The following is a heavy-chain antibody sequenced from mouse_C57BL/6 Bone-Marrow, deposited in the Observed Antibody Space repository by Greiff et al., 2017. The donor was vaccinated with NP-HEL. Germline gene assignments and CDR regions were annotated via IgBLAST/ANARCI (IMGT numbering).Heavy chain of an antibody. CDR2: IDPSDSYT. V-gene: IGHV1-59*01. Sequence: VQLQQPGAELVRPGTSVKLSCKASGYTFTSYWMHWVKQRPGQGLEWIGVIDPSDSYTNYNQKFKGKATLTVDTSSSTAYMQLSSLTSEDSAVHYCARWGITTVVATGFDYWGQGTTLTVSS. J-gene: IGHJ2*01. D-gene: IGHD1-1*01. CDR3: ARWGITTVVATGFDY. CDR1: GYTFTSYW.